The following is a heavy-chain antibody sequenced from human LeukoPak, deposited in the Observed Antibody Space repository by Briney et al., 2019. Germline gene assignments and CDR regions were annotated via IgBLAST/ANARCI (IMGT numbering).Heavy chain of an antibody. Sequence: PGGSLRLSCAASGFTFSSYSMNWVRQAPGKGLEWVANIKEDGSEKYYEDSVKGRFTIVRDNAKNSLYLQMNSLKTEDTAVYYCARNEGTTDAFDIWGQGTMVTVSS. CDR2: IKEDGSEK. V-gene: IGHV3-7*01. CDR3: ARNEGTTDAFDI. CDR1: GFTFSSYS. J-gene: IGHJ3*02. D-gene: IGHD1-14*01.